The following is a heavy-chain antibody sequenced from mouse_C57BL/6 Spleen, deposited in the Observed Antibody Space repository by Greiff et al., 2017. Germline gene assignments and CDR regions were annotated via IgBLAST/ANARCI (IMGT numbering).Heavy chain of an antibody. Sequence: QVQLQQSGTELVKPGASVKLSCKASGYTFTSYWMHWVKQRPGQGLEWIGNINPSNGGTNYNEKFKSKATLTVDKSSSTAYMQLSSLTSEDSAVYYCARSDYGSSTPYAMDYWGQGTSVTVSS. CDR2: INPSNGGT. J-gene: IGHJ4*01. CDR1: GYTFTSYW. CDR3: ARSDYGSSTPYAMDY. D-gene: IGHD1-1*01. V-gene: IGHV1-53*01.